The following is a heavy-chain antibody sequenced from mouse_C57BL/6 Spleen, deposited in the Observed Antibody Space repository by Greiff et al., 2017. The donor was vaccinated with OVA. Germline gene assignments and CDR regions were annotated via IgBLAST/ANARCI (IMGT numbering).Heavy chain of an antibody. D-gene: IGHD2-3*01. CDR1: GFNIKDDY. Sequence: EVQLQQSGAELVRPGASVKLSCTASGFNIKDDYMHWVKQRPEQGLEWIGWIDPENGDTEYASKFQGKATITADTSSNTAYLQLSSLTSEDTAVYYCTPYDAFAYWGQGTLVTVSA. J-gene: IGHJ3*01. CDR2: IDPENGDT. CDR3: TPYDAFAY. V-gene: IGHV14-4*01.